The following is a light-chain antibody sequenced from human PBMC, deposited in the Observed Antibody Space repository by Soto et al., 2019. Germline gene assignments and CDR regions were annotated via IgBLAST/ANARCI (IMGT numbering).Light chain of an antibody. Sequence: EVVLTQSPATLSLSPGERATLSCRASENVRTFVDWYQQKPGQAPRLLIYGASNRATGIPARFSGSGSGTDFTLTISNLEPDDFAVYYCHQYSRSPVTFSPLTFGGGSKVEI. V-gene: IGKV3-11*01. J-gene: IGKJ4*01. CDR1: ENVRTF. CDR2: GAS. CDR3: HQYSRSPVTFSPLT.